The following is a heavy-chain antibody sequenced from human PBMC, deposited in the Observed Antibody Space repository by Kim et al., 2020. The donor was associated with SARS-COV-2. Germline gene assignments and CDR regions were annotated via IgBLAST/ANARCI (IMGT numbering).Heavy chain of an antibody. CDR1: GFTFSSYA. D-gene: IGHD7-27*01. CDR3: ARELTYYGMDV. J-gene: IGHJ6*02. Sequence: GGSLRLSCAASGFTFSSYAMHWVRQAPGKGLEWVAVISYDGSNKYYADSVKGRFTISRDNSKNTLYLQMNSLRAEDTAVYYCARELTYYGMDVWGQGTTVTVSS. V-gene: IGHV3-30*04. CDR2: ISYDGSNK.